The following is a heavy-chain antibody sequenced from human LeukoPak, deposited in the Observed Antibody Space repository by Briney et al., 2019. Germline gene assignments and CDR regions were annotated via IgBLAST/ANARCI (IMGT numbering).Heavy chain of an antibody. Sequence: PGGSLRPSCAASGFTFSSYAMHWVRQAPGKGLEWVAVISYDGSNKYYADSVKGRFTISRDNSKNTLYLQMNSLRAEDTAVYYCARDGRWYYDILTGYYQSYFDYWGQGTLVTVSS. D-gene: IGHD3-9*01. J-gene: IGHJ4*02. CDR3: ARDGRWYYDILTGYYQSYFDY. CDR1: GFTFSSYA. CDR2: ISYDGSNK. V-gene: IGHV3-30-3*01.